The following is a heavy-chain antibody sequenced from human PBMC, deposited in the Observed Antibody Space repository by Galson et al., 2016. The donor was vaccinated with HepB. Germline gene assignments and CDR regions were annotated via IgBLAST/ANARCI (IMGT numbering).Heavy chain of an antibody. Sequence: SLRLSCAARGLTFSGWHLTWVRQAPGMGLEWVANINPDGSEKSFVDSVKGRFTISRDNAKNSLYLQMNSLGAEDTAVYYCARARGPNSWGQGTLVTVSS. CDR2: INPDGSEK. CDR1: GLTFSGWH. J-gene: IGHJ4*02. D-gene: IGHD3-10*01. CDR3: ARARGPNS. V-gene: IGHV3-7*03.